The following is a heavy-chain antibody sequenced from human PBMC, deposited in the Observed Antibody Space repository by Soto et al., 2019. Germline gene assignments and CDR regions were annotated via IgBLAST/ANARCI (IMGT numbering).Heavy chain of an antibody. CDR2: INHSGST. J-gene: IGHJ4*02. V-gene: IGHV4-34*01. D-gene: IGHD6-13*01. Sequence: SETLSLTCAVYGGSFSGYYWSWIRQPPGKGLEWIGEINHSGSTNYNPSLKSRVTISVDTSKNQFSLKLSSVTAADTAVYYCARACGTAAAVSPSSFDYWGQGTLVTVSS. CDR3: ARACGTAAAVSPSSFDY. CDR1: GGSFSGYY.